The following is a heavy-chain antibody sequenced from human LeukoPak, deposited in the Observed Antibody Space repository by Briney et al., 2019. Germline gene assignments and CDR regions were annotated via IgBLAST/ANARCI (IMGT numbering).Heavy chain of an antibody. D-gene: IGHD6-25*01. J-gene: IGHJ4*02. CDR2: ISSSGSYR. V-gene: IGHV3-11*05. CDR1: GFTFSDYY. Sequence: GGSLRLSCGASGFTFSDYYMTWIRQAPGKGLEWVSHISSSGSYRNYADSVKGRFTVSRDNAKNSLYLQMNSLRAEDTAVYYCARADSSGWFDYWGQGALVTVSS. CDR3: ARADSSGWFDY.